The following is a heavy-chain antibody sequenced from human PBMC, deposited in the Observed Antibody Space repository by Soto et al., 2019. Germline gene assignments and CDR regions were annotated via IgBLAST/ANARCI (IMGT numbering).Heavy chain of an antibody. J-gene: IGHJ5*02. CDR1: GFTFSSYA. CDR3: AKKRGSGYYKSFGHWFDP. Sequence: PGGSLRLSCAASGFTFSSYAMSWVRQAPGKGLEWVSAISGSGGSTYYADSVKGRFTISRDNSKNTLYLQMNSLRAEDTAVYYCAKKRGSGYYKSFGHWFDPWGQGTLVTVSS. V-gene: IGHV3-23*01. D-gene: IGHD3-3*01. CDR2: ISGSGGST.